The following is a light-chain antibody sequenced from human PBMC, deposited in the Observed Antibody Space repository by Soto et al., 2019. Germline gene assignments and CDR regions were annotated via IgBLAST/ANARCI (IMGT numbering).Light chain of an antibody. Sequence: QSALTQPRSVSGSPGQSVTISCTGTSSDVGGYDYVSWYQQHPGKAPKLVIYDVNKRPSGVPDRFSGSKSGNTASLTISGLQAEDEADYHCCSYAGSYTLGVFGGGTKVTVL. V-gene: IGLV2-11*01. J-gene: IGLJ2*01. CDR3: CSYAGSYTLGV. CDR1: SSDVGGYDY. CDR2: DVN.